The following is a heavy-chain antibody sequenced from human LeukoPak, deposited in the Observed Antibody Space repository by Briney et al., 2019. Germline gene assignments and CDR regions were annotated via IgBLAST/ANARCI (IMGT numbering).Heavy chain of an antibody. Sequence: SETLSLTCTVSGGSISSHYWSWILQPPGKGLEWIGYIYYSGSTNYNPALKSRVTISVDTSKNQFSLKLSSVTAADTAVYYCARDHGYSSSWRNWFDPWGQGTLVTVSS. CDR1: GGSISSHY. CDR2: IYYSGST. V-gene: IGHV4-59*11. J-gene: IGHJ5*02. D-gene: IGHD6-13*01. CDR3: ARDHGYSSSWRNWFDP.